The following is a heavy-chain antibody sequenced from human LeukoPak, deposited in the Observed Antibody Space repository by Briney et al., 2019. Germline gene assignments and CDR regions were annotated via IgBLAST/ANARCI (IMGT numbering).Heavy chain of an antibody. CDR2: FDPEDGET. V-gene: IGHV1-24*01. J-gene: IGHJ6*04. D-gene: IGHD5-12*01. CDR3: ATDSGPTNGNYYYGMDV. Sequence: GASVKVSCKVSGYTLTELSMHWVRQVPGKGLEWMGGFDPEDGETIYAQKFQGRVTMTEDTSTDTAYMELSSLRSEDTAVYYCATDSGPTNGNYYYGMDVWGKGTTVTVSS. CDR1: GYTLTELS.